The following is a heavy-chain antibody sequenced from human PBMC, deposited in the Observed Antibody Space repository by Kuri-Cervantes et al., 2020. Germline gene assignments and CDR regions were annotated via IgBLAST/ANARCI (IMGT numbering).Heavy chain of an antibody. D-gene: IGHD6-19*01. CDR3: ARESTSGWCP. V-gene: IGHV3-21*06. CDR1: GFTFSSYN. J-gene: IGHJ5*02. CDR2: ISASSKYI. Sequence: GESLKISCAASGFTFSSYNVNWVRQAPGKGLEWVSYISASSKYIHYADSVKGRFTMSRDNAKNSLYLQMNSLRAEDTAVYYCARESTSGWCPWGQGTLVTVSS.